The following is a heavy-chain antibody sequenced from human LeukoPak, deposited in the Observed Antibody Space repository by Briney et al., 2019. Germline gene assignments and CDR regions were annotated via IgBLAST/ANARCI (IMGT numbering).Heavy chain of an antibody. D-gene: IGHD3-3*01. V-gene: IGHV4-30-2*01. CDR2: IYHSGST. J-gene: IGHJ3*02. Sequence: PSETLSLTCTVSGGSISSGGYYWSWIRQPPGKGLEWIGYIYHSGSTYYNPSLKSRVTISVDRSKNQFSLKLSSVTAADTAVYYCARDQAYYDFWSGPPGDAFDIWGQGTMVTVSS. CDR3: ARDQAYYDFWSGPPGDAFDI. CDR1: GGSISSGGYY.